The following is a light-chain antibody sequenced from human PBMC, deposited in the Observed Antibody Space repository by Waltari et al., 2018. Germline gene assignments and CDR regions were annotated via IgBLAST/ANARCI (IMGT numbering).Light chain of an antibody. V-gene: IGKV1-39*01. J-gene: IGKJ4*01. CDR2: AAS. Sequence: DIQMTQSPSSLSASVGDRVTITCRASQSISSYLNWYQQIPGKAPKLLIYAASSLQSGVPSRFSGSGSGTDFTLTISSLQPEDFATYYCQQSYSTPPLTFGGGTKVEIK. CDR1: QSISSY. CDR3: QQSYSTPPLT.